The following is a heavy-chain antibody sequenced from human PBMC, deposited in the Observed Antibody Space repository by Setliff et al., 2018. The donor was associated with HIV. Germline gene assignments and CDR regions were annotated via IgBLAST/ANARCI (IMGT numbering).Heavy chain of an antibody. Sequence: SETLSLTCTVSGGSISISDWSWIRQPPGKGLEWIGCIYTSGNTNYDPSLKSRVTISLDTSKNQFSLKLTSVTAADTAVYYCARHSPSDYWGQGILVTVSS. V-gene: IGHV4-4*09. J-gene: IGHJ4*02. CDR3: ARHSPSDY. CDR2: IYTSGNT. CDR1: GGSISISD.